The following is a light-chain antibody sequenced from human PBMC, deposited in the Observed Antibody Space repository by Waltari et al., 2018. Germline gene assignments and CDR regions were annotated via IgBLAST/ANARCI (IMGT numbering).Light chain of an antibody. Sequence: QLTQSPSSLSASVGDRVTITCRTSQDISSFLAWYQQKSGKAPKLLIYKASSLQSGFPSRFSGSGSGTEFSLTISSLQPEDFAVYFCQQRNNYPYTFGQGTKVEIK. CDR3: QQRNNYPYT. J-gene: IGKJ2*01. CDR1: QDISSF. CDR2: KAS. V-gene: IGKV1D-13*01.